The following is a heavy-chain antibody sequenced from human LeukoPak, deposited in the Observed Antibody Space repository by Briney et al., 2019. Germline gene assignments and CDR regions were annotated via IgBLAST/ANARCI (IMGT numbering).Heavy chain of an antibody. CDR1: GGSISSYY. D-gene: IGHD3-10*01. CDR2: IYYSGST. Sequence: SETLSLTCTVSGGSISSYYWSWIRQPPGKGLEWIGYIYYSGSTNYNPSLKRRVTVSVDTSKNQFSLKLSSVTAADTAVYYCARVGPGSDYWGQGTLVTVSS. V-gene: IGHV4-59*01. J-gene: IGHJ4*02. CDR3: ARVGPGSDY.